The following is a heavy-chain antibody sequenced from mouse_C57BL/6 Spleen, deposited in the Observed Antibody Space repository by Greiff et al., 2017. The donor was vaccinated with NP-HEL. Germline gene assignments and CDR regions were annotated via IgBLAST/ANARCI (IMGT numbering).Heavy chain of an antibody. J-gene: IGHJ2*01. CDR3: ARDYYGSSGD. V-gene: IGHV1-52*01. D-gene: IGHD1-1*01. CDR2: IDPSDSET. Sequence: VQLQQPGAELVRPGSSVKLSCKASGYTFTSYWMHWVKQRPIQGLEWIGNIDPSDSETHYNQKFKDKATLTVDKSSSTAYMQLSSLTSEDAAVYYCARDYYGSSGDWGQGTTLTVSS. CDR1: GYTFTSYW.